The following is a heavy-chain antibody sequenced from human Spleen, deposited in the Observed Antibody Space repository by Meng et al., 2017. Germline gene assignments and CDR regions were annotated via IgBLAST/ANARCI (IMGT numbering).Heavy chain of an antibody. CDR3: ASPYSSGWYDPIDY. Sequence: GESLKISCAASGFTFSDYYLSWIRQAPGKGLEWVSYISSSGTISYADSVKGRFTISRDNSKNTLYLQMNSLRAEDTAVYYCASPYSSGWYDPIDYWGQGTLVTVSS. CDR2: ISSSGTI. CDR1: GFTFSDYY. V-gene: IGHV3-69-1*01. J-gene: IGHJ4*02. D-gene: IGHD6-19*01.